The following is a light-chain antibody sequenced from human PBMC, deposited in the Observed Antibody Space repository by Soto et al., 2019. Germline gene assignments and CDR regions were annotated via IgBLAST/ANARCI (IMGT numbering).Light chain of an antibody. V-gene: IGKV1-39*01. CDR1: QSISSS. CDR3: QQSFNLPRT. CDR2: AAS. J-gene: IGKJ1*01. Sequence: DIDVTQSPSSLSASLGETITITCRASQSISSSLNCFQHSAGQPPKLLLFAASNLHAGVPPRFSGSGSGTSFSLTIRSLQHEDFATYYCQQSFNLPRTFGQGTKVDIK.